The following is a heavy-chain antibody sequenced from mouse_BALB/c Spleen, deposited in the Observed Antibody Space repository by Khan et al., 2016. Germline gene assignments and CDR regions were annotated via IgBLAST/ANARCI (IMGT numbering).Heavy chain of an antibody. Sequence: EVQLQESGPGLVKPSQSLSLTCTVTGYSITSDYAWNWIRQFPGNKLEWMGYISYSGSTRYYPSLKSRISITRDTSKNQFFLQLNSVTTEDTATYYCARTPTADYTMDYWGQGTSVTVSS. CDR1: GYSITSDYA. D-gene: IGHD1-2*01. J-gene: IGHJ4*01. CDR3: ARTPTADYTMDY. V-gene: IGHV3-2*02. CDR2: ISYSGST.